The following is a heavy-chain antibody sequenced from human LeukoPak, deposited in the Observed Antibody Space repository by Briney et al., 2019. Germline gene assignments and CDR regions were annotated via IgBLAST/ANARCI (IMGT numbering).Heavy chain of an antibody. D-gene: IGHD6-6*01. J-gene: IGHJ4*02. V-gene: IGHV1-2*02. Sequence: ASVKVSCKASGYTFTGYYIHWVRQAPGQGLEWLGWINPNSGGTNYAQKFQGRVTMTRDTSISTAYMELSRLRSDDTAVYYCARVGLYSRSSAYYFDYWGQGTLVTVYS. CDR1: GYTFTGYY. CDR3: ARVGLYSRSSAYYFDY. CDR2: INPNSGGT.